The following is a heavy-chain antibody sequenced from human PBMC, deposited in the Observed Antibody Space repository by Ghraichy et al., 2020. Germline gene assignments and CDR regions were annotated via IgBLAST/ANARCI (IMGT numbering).Heavy chain of an antibody. Sequence: CAVSGFTLSKYEVTWVRQAPGKGLEWISYISSGGKIKYYADSVKGRFTSSRDEAKNLFFLQMNNLRAEDTATYYCARVDVPEAMSAFDYWGQGALVAVSS. CDR1: GFTLSKYE. CDR3: ARVDVPEAMSAFDY. J-gene: IGHJ4*02. V-gene: IGHV3-48*03. D-gene: IGHD2-2*01. CDR2: ISSGGKIK.